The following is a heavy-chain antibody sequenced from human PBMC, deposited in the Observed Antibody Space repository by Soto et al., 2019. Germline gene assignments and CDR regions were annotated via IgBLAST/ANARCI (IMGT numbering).Heavy chain of an antibody. CDR3: ARGLYSYEIDY. V-gene: IGHV4-59*01. CDR2: IYYSGST. Sequence: SETLSLTCTVSGGSISSYYWSWIRQPPGKGLEWIGYIYYSGSTNYNPSLKSRVTISVDTSKNQFSLKLSSVTAADTAVYYCARGLYSYEIDYWGQGTLVTVSS. D-gene: IGHD5-18*01. J-gene: IGHJ4*02. CDR1: GGSISSYY.